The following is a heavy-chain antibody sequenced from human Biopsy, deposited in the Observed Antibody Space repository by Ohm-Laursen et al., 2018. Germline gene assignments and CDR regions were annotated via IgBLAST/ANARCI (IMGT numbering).Heavy chain of an antibody. CDR1: GGSLGSYS. J-gene: IGHJ5*02. CDR3: ARDRDRRGWFDP. V-gene: IGHV4-4*07. D-gene: IGHD1-14*01. CDR2: IYTSGIT. Sequence: SDTLSLTCTVSGGSLGSYSWSWIRQPPGKGLEWIGQIYTSGITNYNPSLKSRVTMSVDTSKNKFSLRVSSVTAADTAVYYCARDRDRRGWFDPWGQGTLVTVSS.